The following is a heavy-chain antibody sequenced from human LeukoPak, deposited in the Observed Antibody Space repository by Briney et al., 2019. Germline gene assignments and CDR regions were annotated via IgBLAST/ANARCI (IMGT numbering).Heavy chain of an antibody. J-gene: IGHJ3*02. CDR2: INSDGSST. Sequence: GGSLRLSCAASGFTFSSYWMHWVRQAPGKGLVWVSRINSDGSSTTYADSVKGRFTISRDNAKNTPYLQMNSLRAEDTAVYYCARPVGYSYGTDAFDIWGQGTMVTVSS. V-gene: IGHV3-74*01. D-gene: IGHD5-18*01. CDR1: GFTFSSYW. CDR3: ARPVGYSYGTDAFDI.